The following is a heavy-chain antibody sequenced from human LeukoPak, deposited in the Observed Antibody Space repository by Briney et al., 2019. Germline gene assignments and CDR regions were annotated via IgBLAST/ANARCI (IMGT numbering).Heavy chain of an antibody. CDR3: ARVPFYSSGWYDY. Sequence: ASVKVSCKASGYTFTSYDINWVRQATGQGLEWMGWMNPNSGNTGYAQKFQGRVTITRNTSISTAYMELSSLRSEDTAVYYCARVPFYSSGWYDYWGQGTLVTVSS. CDR1: GYTFTSYD. D-gene: IGHD6-19*01. V-gene: IGHV1-8*03. CDR2: MNPNSGNT. J-gene: IGHJ4*02.